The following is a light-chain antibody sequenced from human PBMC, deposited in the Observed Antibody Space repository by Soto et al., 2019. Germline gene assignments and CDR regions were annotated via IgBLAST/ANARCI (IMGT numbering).Light chain of an antibody. CDR2: DVS. V-gene: IGKV3-20*01. Sequence: EIVLTQSPGTLSLSPGERATLSCRASQSVRNNYLVWYQQRPGQPPRFLMYDVSTRAAGIPDRFSGSGSGTDFTLTISRLEPEDFAVYDCQQYGSTPLTFGGGTKVEIE. J-gene: IGKJ4*01. CDR1: QSVRNNY. CDR3: QQYGSTPLT.